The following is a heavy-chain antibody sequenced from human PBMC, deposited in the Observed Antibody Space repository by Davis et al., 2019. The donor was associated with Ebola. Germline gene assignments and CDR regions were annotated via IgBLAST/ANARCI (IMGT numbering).Heavy chain of an antibody. CDR3: ARELIGLDY. CDR2: ISYDGSNK. CDR1: GFTFSSYA. Sequence: GESLKISCAASGFTFSSYAMHWVRQAPGKGLEWVAVISYDGSNKYYADSVKGRFTISRDNSKNTLYLQMNSLRAEDTAVYYCARELIGLDYWGQGTLVTVSS. V-gene: IGHV3-30*04. J-gene: IGHJ4*02.